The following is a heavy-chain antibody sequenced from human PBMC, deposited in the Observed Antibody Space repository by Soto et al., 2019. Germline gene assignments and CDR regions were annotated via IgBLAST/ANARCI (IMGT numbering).Heavy chain of an antibody. CDR2: INAGNGNT. J-gene: IGHJ3*02. D-gene: IGHD2-2*02. V-gene: IGHV1-3*01. CDR1: GYTFTSYA. CDR3: AGDLNGYCSSTSCYTHGAFDI. Sequence: EASVKVSCKASGYTFTSYAMHWVRQAPGQRLEWMGWINAGNGNTKYSQKFQGRVTITRDTSASTAYMELSSLRSEDTAVYYCAGDLNGYCSSTSCYTHGAFDIWGQGTMVTV.